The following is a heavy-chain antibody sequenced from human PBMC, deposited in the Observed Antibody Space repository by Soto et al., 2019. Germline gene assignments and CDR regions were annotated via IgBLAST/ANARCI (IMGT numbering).Heavy chain of an antibody. CDR1: GGTFSSYA. CDR3: ARGEYDILTGSHYYYGMDV. Sequence: QVQLVQSGAEVKKPGSSVKVSCKASGGTFSSYAISWVRQAPGQGLEWMGGIIPIFGTANYAQKFQGRVTITADESTSTDYMELSSVRSEDTAVYYCARGEYDILTGSHYYYGMDVWGQGTTVTVSS. D-gene: IGHD3-9*01. J-gene: IGHJ6*02. V-gene: IGHV1-69*01. CDR2: IIPIFGTA.